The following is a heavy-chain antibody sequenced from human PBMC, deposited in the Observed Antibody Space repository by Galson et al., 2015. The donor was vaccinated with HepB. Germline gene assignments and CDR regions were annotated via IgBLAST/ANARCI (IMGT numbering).Heavy chain of an antibody. V-gene: IGHV3-74*01. CDR3: ARALGSTRSGATPAGPFDY. CDR2: INSDGSST. CDR1: GFTFSSYW. D-gene: IGHD1-26*01. Sequence: SLRLSCAASGFTFSSYWMRWVRQAPGKGLVWVSRINSDGSSTSYADSVKGRFTISRDNAKNTLYPQMNSLRAEDTAVYYCARALGSTRSGATPAGPFDYWGQGTLVTVSS. J-gene: IGHJ4*02.